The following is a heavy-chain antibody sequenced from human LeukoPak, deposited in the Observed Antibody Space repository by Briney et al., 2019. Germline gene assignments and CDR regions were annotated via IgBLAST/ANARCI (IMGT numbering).Heavy chain of an antibody. CDR2: ISWSRGGI. J-gene: IGHJ4*02. CDR1: GFTFDDYA. D-gene: IGHD5-24*01. V-gene: IGHV3-9*01. Sequence: GGSLRLSCAASGFTFDDYAMHWVRQAPWKGLEGVSGISWSRGGIGYGDPVKGRFTISRDNAKNALYLKMNSLRAEDTALYYCAKDGGRWLQPYYFDYWGQGTLVTVSS. CDR3: AKDGGRWLQPYYFDY.